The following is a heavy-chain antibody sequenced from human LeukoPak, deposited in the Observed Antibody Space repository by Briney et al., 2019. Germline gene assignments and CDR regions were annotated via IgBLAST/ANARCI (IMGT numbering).Heavy chain of an antibody. Sequence: SQTLSLTCAVSGGSISSGGYSWSWIRQPPGKGLEWIGYIYHSGSTYYNPSLKSRVTISVDRSKNQFSLKLSSVTAADTAVYYCARDGYSGYGLNAFDIWGQGTMVTVSS. D-gene: IGHD5-12*01. CDR1: GGSISSGGYS. CDR2: IYHSGST. CDR3: ARDGYSGYGLNAFDI. J-gene: IGHJ3*02. V-gene: IGHV4-30-2*01.